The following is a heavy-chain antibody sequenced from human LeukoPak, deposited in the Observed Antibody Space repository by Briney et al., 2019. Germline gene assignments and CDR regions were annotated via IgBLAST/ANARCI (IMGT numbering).Heavy chain of an antibody. CDR3: ARAGSLSRLFDY. D-gene: IGHD3-10*01. CDR1: GGSISSYY. V-gene: IGHV4-59*01. CDR2: IYYSGST. J-gene: IGHJ4*02. Sequence: SETLSLTCTVSGGSISSYYWSWIRQPPGKGLEWIGYIYYSGSTNYNPSLKSRVTISVDTSKNQFSLKLSSVTAADTAVYYCARAGSLSRLFDYWGQGTLVTVSS.